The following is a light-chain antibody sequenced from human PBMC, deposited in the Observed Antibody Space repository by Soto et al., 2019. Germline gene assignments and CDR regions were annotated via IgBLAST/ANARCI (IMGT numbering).Light chain of an antibody. CDR2: VAS. Sequence: DIQLTQSPSFMSASVGDRVTLTCRASQDISRYLSWYQQKPGQAPKLLIHVASTLQSGVPSRFSGSRSGTDFTLTISRLQTEDFATYYCQLLNTYPLTFGGGTKMEIK. J-gene: IGKJ4*01. CDR3: QLLNTYPLT. V-gene: IGKV1-9*01. CDR1: QDISRY.